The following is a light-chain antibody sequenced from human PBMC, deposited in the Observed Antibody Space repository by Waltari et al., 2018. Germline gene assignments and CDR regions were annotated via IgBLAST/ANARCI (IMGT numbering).Light chain of an antibody. CDR2: GAS. CDR1: QSVGSN. Sequence: EVVMTQFPATLSVSLGGRAALSCRASQSVGSNLAWYQQKPGQAPRLLIHGASTRATGFPDRFSGSGSGTDFTLTINSLQSEDFAIYYCQQYNHWPPYTFGQGTKLEI. CDR3: QQYNHWPPYT. J-gene: IGKJ2*01. V-gene: IGKV3-15*01.